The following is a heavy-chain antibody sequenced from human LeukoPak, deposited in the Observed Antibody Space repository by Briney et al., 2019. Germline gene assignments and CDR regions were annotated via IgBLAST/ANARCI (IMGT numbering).Heavy chain of an antibody. J-gene: IGHJ4*02. CDR3: ARAGQWLVAY. D-gene: IGHD6-19*01. V-gene: IGHV4-34*01. CDR2: INHSGST. Sequence: SETLSLTCAVYGGSFSGYYWSWIRQPPGKGLEWIGEINHSGSTNYNPSLKSRVTISVDTPKNQFSLKLSSVTAADTAVYYCARAGQWLVAYWGQGTLVTVSS. CDR1: GGSFSGYY.